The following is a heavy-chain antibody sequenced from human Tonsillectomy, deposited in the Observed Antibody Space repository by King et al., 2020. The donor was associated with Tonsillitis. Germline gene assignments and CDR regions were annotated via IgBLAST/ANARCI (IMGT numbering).Heavy chain of an antibody. CDR3: ARIELEMAVSHLGAFDI. V-gene: IGHV1-69*12. CDR2: IIPIFGTA. J-gene: IGHJ3*02. D-gene: IGHD5-24*01. CDR1: GGTFSSYA. Sequence: QLVQSGAEVKKPGSSVKVSCKASGGTFSSYAISWVRQAPGQGLEWLGGIIPIFGTANYAQKFQGRVTITADESTSTAYMVLSSLRSEDTAVYYCARIELEMAVSHLGAFDIWGQGTMVTVSS.